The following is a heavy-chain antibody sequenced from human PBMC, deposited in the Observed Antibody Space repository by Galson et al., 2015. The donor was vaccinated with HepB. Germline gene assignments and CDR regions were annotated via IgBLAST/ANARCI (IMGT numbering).Heavy chain of an antibody. CDR3: VRDGKYFNGMDA. D-gene: IGHD2/OR15-2a*01. CDR1: GFNFNSYS. Sequence: SLRLSCAASGFNFNSYSMNWVRQAPGKGPEWLSYISGTSGTIYNAASVTGRFTISRDNAKNLLYLQMNSLRDEDTAVYYCVRDGKYFNGMDALGQGTTVTVSS. V-gene: IGHV3-48*02. CDR2: ISGTSGTI. J-gene: IGHJ6*02.